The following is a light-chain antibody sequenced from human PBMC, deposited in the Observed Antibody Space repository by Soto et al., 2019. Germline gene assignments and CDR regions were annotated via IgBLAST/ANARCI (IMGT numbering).Light chain of an antibody. Sequence: QSALTQPPSASGSLGQSVTISCTGTSSDVGAYNYVSWYQQQPGKAPKLMIYDVNNRASGVSGRFSGSKSGTTASLTISGLQAEDEANYYCTSYTPGGAFVVFGGGTKLTVL. J-gene: IGLJ2*01. CDR1: SSDVGAYNY. V-gene: IGLV2-8*01. CDR2: DVN. CDR3: TSYTPGGAFVV.